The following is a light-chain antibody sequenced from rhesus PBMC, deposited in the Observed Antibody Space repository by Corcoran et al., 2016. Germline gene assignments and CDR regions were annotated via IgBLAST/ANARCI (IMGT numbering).Light chain of an antibody. Sequence: DIQMTQSPSSLSASVGDRVTITCRASQGINSWLAWYQQKPGKAPKILIYRASSLETGVPSRFSGSGSGTDFTLTISSLQPEDIATYFCQQHVNSPWTFGQGTKVEIK. CDR1: QGINSW. V-gene: IGKV1-69*01. J-gene: IGKJ1*01. CDR2: RAS. CDR3: QQHVNSPWT.